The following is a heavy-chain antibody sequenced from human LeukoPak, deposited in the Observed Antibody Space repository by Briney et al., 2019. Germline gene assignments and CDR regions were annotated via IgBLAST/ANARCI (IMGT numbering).Heavy chain of an antibody. CDR3: AKSASGWYYFFDY. CDR1: GFTFSSYA. CDR2: ISISGENT. J-gene: IGHJ4*02. D-gene: IGHD6-19*01. V-gene: IGHV3-23*01. Sequence: GGSLRLACAASGFTFSSYAMSWVRQAPGKGLEWVSAISISGENTYYADSVKGRFTISRGNSKNTLYLQMNSLRAEDTAVYYCAKSASGWYYFFDYWGQGTLVTVSS.